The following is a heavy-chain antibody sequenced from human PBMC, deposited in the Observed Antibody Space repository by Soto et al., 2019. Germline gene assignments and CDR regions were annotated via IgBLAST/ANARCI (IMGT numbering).Heavy chain of an antibody. CDR1: GFTFSTYV. D-gene: IGHD4-17*01. J-gene: IGHJ4*02. V-gene: IGHV3-30-3*01. Sequence: QVQLVESGGGVVQPGRSLRLSCAASGFTFSTYVMHWVRQAPGKGLEWVAVISYDGITKYHTHSVKGRFTISRDNSKNTMYLQMNSLSVEDTAVYYCARGSIRGLRGPYFDKWGQGIPVTVSS. CDR3: ARGSIRGLRGPYFDK. CDR2: ISYDGITK.